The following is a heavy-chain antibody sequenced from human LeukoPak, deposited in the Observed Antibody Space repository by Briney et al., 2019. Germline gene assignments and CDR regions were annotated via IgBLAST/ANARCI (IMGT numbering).Heavy chain of an antibody. J-gene: IGHJ4*02. V-gene: IGHV3-30*03. D-gene: IGHD5-18*01. CDR3: ARGGVITAMVPGLDY. CDR2: ISYDGSNK. CDR1: GFTFSSYG. Sequence: PGGSLRLSCAASGFTFSSYGMHWVRQAPGKGLEWVAVISYDGSNKYYADSVKGRFTIPRDNSKNTLYLQMNSLRAEDTAVYYCARGGVITAMVPGLDYWGQGTLVTVSS.